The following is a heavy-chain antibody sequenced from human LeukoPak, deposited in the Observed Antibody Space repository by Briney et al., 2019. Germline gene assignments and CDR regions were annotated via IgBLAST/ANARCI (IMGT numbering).Heavy chain of an antibody. Sequence: ASVKVSCKASGYTFTSFYIHWVRQAPGLGLEWMGIINPSDGSTSYAQKFQGRVTMTRDTSTSTVYMELSSLRSEDTAMYYCARATVTMDVWGQGTTVTVSS. D-gene: IGHD4-17*01. J-gene: IGHJ6*02. V-gene: IGHV1-46*01. CDR1: GYTFTSFY. CDR3: ARATVTMDV. CDR2: INPSDGST.